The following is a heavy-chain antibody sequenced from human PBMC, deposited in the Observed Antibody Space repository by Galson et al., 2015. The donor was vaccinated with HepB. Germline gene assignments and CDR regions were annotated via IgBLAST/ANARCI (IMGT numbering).Heavy chain of an antibody. CDR2: ISGSGGST. D-gene: IGHD4-23*01. CDR3: ARDYGGNFYFDY. V-gene: IGHV3-23*01. Sequence: SLRLSCAASGFTFSSYTMSCVRQAPGKGLEWVSAISGSGGSTYYADSVKGRFTISRDNSKNTLYLQMNSLRAEDTAVYYCARDYGGNFYFDYWGQGTLVTVSS. CDR1: GFTFSSYT. J-gene: IGHJ4*02.